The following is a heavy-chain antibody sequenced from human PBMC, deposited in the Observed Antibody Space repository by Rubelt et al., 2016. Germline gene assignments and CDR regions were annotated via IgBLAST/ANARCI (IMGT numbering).Heavy chain of an antibody. V-gene: IGHV3-11*06. CDR3: AREYGDYAYFDY. Sequence: GKGLEWLSYISSSSSYTKSADSVKGRFTISRDNAKNSLYLQMNSLRAEDTAVYYCAREYGDYAYFDYWGQGTLVTVSS. CDR2: ISSSSSYT. D-gene: IGHD4-17*01. J-gene: IGHJ4*02.